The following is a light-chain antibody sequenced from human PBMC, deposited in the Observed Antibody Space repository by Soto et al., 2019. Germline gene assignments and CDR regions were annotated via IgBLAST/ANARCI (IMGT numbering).Light chain of an antibody. J-gene: IGKJ1*01. Sequence: DILMTQSPSSLSASVGDRVTITCRASQYIHTHLAWYQQKPGNSPKLLVYGASTLHSGVPYRFSASGSGTDFILTISSLQSEDVATYYCQTYDKAPWTFGPGTRV. CDR1: QYIHTH. CDR3: QTYDKAPWT. V-gene: IGKV1-27*01. CDR2: GAS.